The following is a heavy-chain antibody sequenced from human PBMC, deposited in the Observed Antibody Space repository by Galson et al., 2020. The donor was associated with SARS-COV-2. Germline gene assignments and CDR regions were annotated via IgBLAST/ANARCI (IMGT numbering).Heavy chain of an antibody. D-gene: IGHD3-22*01. V-gene: IGHV4-4*07. Sequence: ETSETLSLTCTVSGGSISSYYWSWIRQPAGKGLEWIGRIYTSGSTNYNPSLKSRVTMSVDTSKNQFSLKLSSVTAADTAVYYCARVASYYYDSSGYSNWFDPWGQGTLVTVSS. J-gene: IGHJ5*02. CDR1: GGSISSYY. CDR3: ARVASYYYDSSGYSNWFDP. CDR2: IYTSGST.